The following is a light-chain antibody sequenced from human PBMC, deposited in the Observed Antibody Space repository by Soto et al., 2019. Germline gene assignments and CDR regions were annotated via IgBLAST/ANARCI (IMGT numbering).Light chain of an antibody. V-gene: IGLV1-44*01. CDR2: SNN. J-gene: IGLJ2*01. Sequence: QSVLTQPPSASGTPGQRVTISCSGSNSNIGSDTVNWYQQFQGTAPKLLIYSNNRRPSGVPDRFSGSKSGTSASLAISGLQSDDEADYYCAAWDDSLNGPVFGGGTKVTVL. CDR3: AAWDDSLNGPV. CDR1: NSNIGSDT.